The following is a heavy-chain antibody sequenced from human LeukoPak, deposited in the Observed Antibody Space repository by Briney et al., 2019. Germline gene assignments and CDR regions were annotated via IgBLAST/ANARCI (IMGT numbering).Heavy chain of an antibody. D-gene: IGHD7-27*01. CDR2: IQYDGSNA. V-gene: IGHV3-33*05. Sequence: GGSLRLSCAASGLTFSSYGMHWVRQATGKGLEWVAFIQYDGSNAYYADSVKGRFTISKDNAKNSLYLQVNSLRLEDTALYHCVRPAGWGSLDFRGHRSLGTVSS. CDR3: VRPAGWGSLDF. CDR1: GLTFSSYG. J-gene: IGHJ4*01.